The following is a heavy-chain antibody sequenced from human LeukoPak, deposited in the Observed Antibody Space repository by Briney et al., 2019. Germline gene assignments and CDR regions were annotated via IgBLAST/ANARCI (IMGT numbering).Heavy chain of an antibody. V-gene: IGHV3-30-3*01. CDR3: ARGQSGYFDWLDMDV. D-gene: IGHD3-9*01. CDR1: GFTFSSYA. Sequence: GGSLRLSCAASGFTFSSYAMHWVRQAPGKGLEWVAVISYDGSNKYYADSEKGRFTISRDNSKNTLYLQMNSLRAEDTAVYYCARGQSGYFDWLDMDVWGQGTTVTVSS. CDR2: ISYDGSNK. J-gene: IGHJ6*02.